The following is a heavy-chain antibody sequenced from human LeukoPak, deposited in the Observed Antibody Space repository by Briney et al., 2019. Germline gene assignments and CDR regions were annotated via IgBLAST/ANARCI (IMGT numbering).Heavy chain of an antibody. V-gene: IGHV3-48*03. D-gene: IGHD3-10*01. Sequence: PGGSLRLSCATSGFTFSSYEMNWVRQAPGKGLEGVSYISSSGSTIYYADSVKGRFTISRDNTKNSLYLQMNSLRAEDTALYYCARDIMVRGATTYFDYWGQGTLVTVSS. CDR2: ISSSGSTI. J-gene: IGHJ4*02. CDR1: GFTFSSYE. CDR3: ARDIMVRGATTYFDY.